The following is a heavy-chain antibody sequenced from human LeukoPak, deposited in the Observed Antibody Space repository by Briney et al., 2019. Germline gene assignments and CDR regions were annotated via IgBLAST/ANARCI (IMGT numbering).Heavy chain of an antibody. D-gene: IGHD7-27*01. CDR2: MNPDGSGK. V-gene: IGHV3-7*01. CDR3: GRDPAWGAIDY. CDR1: GFTFGDSW. J-gene: IGHJ4*02. Sequence: GGSLRLSCVASGFTFGDSWMRWVRQAPGKGLEWVANMNPDGSGKYYVDSVKGRFTVSRDNARNALYLQMNSLRVEDTAVYYCGRDPAWGAIDYWGQGTLVTVSS.